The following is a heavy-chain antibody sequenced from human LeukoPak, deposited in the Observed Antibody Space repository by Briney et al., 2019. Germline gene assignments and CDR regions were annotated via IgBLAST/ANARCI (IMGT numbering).Heavy chain of an antibody. D-gene: IGHD3-10*01. CDR3: ARDAVTMVRGVIGY. J-gene: IGHJ4*02. CDR2: ITSSGAAT. CDR1: GFTFSSYA. V-gene: IGHV3-23*01. Sequence: GGSLRLSCAASGFTFSSYAMSWVRQAPGKGLEWVSSITSSGAATYYADSVKGRFTISRDNSDNTLYLQMNSLRAEDTAVYYCARDAVTMVRGVIGYWGQGTLVTVSS.